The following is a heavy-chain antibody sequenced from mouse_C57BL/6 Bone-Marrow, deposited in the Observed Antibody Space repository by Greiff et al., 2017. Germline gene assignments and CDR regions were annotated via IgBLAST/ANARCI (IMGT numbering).Heavy chain of an antibody. V-gene: IGHV1-81*01. CDR2: IYPRSGNT. D-gene: IGHD1-1*01. CDR3: AREWYYYGSSPYYYAMDY. J-gene: IGHJ4*01. Sequence: VQGVESGAELARPGASVKLSCKASGYTFTSYGISWVKQRTGQGLEWIGEIYPRSGNTYYNEKFKGKATLTADKSSSTAYMELRSLTSEDSAVYFCAREWYYYGSSPYYYAMDYWGQGTSVTVSS. CDR1: GYTFTSYG.